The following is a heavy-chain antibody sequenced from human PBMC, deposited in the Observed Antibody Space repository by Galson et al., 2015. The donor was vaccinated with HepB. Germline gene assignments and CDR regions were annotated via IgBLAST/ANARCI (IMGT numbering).Heavy chain of an antibody. CDR3: ARPVEGGATGD. V-gene: IGHV3-23*01. J-gene: IGHJ4*02. CDR2: ISGSGGST. Sequence: SLRLSCAASGFTFSSYAMRWVRQAPGKGLEWVSAISGSGGSTYYADSVKGRFTISRDNSKSTLFLQMSSLRAEDTAVYYCARPVEGGATGDWGQGTLVTVSS. D-gene: IGHD2-15*01. CDR1: GFTFSSYA.